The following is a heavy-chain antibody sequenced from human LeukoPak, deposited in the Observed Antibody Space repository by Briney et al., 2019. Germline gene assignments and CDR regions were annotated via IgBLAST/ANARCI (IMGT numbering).Heavy chain of an antibody. CDR2: ITSGGGTT. D-gene: IGHD6-25*01. J-gene: IGHJ4*02. CDR3: ARDPPRAAWVFDY. Sequence: GGSLRLSCAASGFIVSGHYMSWVRQAPGEGLEWVSAITSGGGTTYYAGSVKGRFTISRDNSKNTLYLQMNSLRAEDTAVYYCARDPPRAAWVFDYWGQGTLVSVSS. CDR1: GFIVSGHY. V-gene: IGHV3-23*01.